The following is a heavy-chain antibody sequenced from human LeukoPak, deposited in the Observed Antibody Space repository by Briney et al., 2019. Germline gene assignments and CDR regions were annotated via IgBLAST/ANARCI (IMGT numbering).Heavy chain of an antibody. D-gene: IGHD2-2*01. Sequence: SETLSLTCTVSGGSISSYYWSWIRQPAGKGLEWIGRIYTSESTNYNPSLKSRVTMSVDTSKNQFSLKLSSVTAADTAVYYCAREDYCSSTSCLYYYYYYMDVWGKGTTVTVSS. CDR3: AREDYCSSTSCLYYYYYYMDV. V-gene: IGHV4-4*07. CDR2: IYTSEST. CDR1: GGSISSYY. J-gene: IGHJ6*03.